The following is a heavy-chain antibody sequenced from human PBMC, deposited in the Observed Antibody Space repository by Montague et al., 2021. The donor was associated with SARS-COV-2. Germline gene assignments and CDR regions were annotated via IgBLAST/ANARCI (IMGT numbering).Heavy chain of an antibody. J-gene: IGHJ6*02. CDR2: IYTSGST. CDR1: GGSISSGSYY. D-gene: IGHD5-12*01. CDR3: ARDRPPVATTFYYYYDGMDV. V-gene: IGHV4-61*02. Sequence: TLSLTCTVSGGSISSGSYYWSWIRQPAGKGLEWIGRIYTSGSTNYNPSLKSRVTISVDTSKNQFSLKLSSVTAADTAVYYCARDRPPVATTFYYYYDGMDVWGQGTTVTVSS.